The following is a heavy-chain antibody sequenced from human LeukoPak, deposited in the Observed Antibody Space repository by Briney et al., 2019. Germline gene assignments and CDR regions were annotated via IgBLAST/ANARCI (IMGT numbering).Heavy chain of an antibody. CDR1: GYSFTSYW. CDR3: ATTSAVDFWSGYPADAFDI. D-gene: IGHD3-3*01. Sequence: GESLKISCKGSGYSFTSYWIGWVRQMPGKGLEWMGIIYPGDSDTRYSPSFQGQVTISADKSISTAYLQWSSLKASDTAMYYCATTSAVDFWSGYPADAFDIWGQGTMVTVSS. V-gene: IGHV5-51*01. CDR2: IYPGDSDT. J-gene: IGHJ3*02.